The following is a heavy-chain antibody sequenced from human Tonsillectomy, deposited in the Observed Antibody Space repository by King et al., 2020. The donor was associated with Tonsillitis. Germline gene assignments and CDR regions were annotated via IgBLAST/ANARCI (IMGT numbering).Heavy chain of an antibody. CDR2: IKQVGSET. J-gene: IGHJ4*02. D-gene: IGHD5-24*01. V-gene: IGHV3-7*01. CDR3: ARGTEGPSYNGCGDPFDA. CDR1: GFTFSSYW. Sequence: VQLVESGGGLVQPGGSLRLSCAASGFTFSSYWMSWVRQAPGKGLEWVANIKQVGSETYYVDSVKGRFTFSRDNAKNSLYMQMNSLRAEDTAVYYCARGTEGPSYNGCGDPFDAWGQGTLVTVSS.